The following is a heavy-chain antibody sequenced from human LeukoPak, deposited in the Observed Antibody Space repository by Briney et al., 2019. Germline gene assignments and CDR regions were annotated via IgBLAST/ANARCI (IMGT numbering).Heavy chain of an antibody. Sequence: GSSVKVSCKASGGTFSSYAIRWLRQAPGQGLEWMGRIIPILGIANYAQKFQGRVTITADKSTSTAYMELSSLRSEDTAVYYCARDLRRDFYYYYGMDVWGQGTTVTVSS. J-gene: IGHJ6*02. D-gene: IGHD5/OR15-5a*01. CDR1: GGTFSSYA. V-gene: IGHV1-69*04. CDR2: IIPILGIA. CDR3: ARDLRRDFYYYYGMDV.